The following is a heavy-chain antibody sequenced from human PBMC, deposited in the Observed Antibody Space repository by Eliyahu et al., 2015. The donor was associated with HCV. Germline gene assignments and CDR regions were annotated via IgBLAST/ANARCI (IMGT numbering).Heavy chain of an antibody. CDR2: ISGSGGST. CDR3: AKGIAVAADLDY. J-gene: IGHJ4*02. CDR1: XFXFSSYA. D-gene: IGHD6-19*01. Sequence: EVQLLESGGGLVQPGGSLRLSCAAXXFXFSSYAXGWVRQAPGKGLEWVSAISGSGGSTYYADSVKGRFTISRDNSKNTLYLQMNSLRAEDTAVYYCAKGIAVAADLDYWGQGTLVTVSS. V-gene: IGHV3-23*01.